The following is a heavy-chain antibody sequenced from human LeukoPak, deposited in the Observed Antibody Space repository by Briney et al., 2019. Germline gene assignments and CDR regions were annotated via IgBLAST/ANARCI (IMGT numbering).Heavy chain of an antibody. CDR2: IYYSGST. J-gene: IGHJ4*02. CDR1: GGSISSSSYY. CDR3: ARSSSSWYGDYFDY. D-gene: IGHD6-13*01. V-gene: IGHV4-39*01. Sequence: SETLSLTCTVSGGSISSSSYYWGWIRQPPGKGLEWIGSIYYSGSTYYNPSLKSRVTISVDTSKNQFSLKLSSVTAADTAVHYCARSSSSWYGDYFDYWGQGTLVTVSS.